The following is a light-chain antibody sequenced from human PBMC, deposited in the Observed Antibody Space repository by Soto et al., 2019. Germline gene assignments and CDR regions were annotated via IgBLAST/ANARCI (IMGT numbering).Light chain of an antibody. CDR1: QSVSSGPNNKNF. Sequence: DIVMTQSPDSLAVSLGERATINCKSSQSVSSGPNNKNFLAWYQQKPGQSPKLLLYWASTRESGVPDRFSGSGSGTDFTLTISSLQAEDVGVYYCHQYFATPWTFGQGTKVEIK. V-gene: IGKV4-1*01. CDR3: HQYFATPWT. CDR2: WAS. J-gene: IGKJ1*01.